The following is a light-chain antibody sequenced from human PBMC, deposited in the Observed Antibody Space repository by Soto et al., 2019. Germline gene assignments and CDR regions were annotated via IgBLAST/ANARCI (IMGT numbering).Light chain of an antibody. CDR3: QQYGNSPPT. J-gene: IGKJ2*01. CDR1: QSVSNTY. V-gene: IGKV3-20*01. CDR2: GAS. Sequence: EIVLTQSPGTLSLSPGEGATLSCRASQSVSNTYLAWYQQKPGQAPSLLIFGASSRATGIPDRFSGSGSETDFTLTISRLEPEDFAVYYCQQYGNSPPTFGQGTKVEIK.